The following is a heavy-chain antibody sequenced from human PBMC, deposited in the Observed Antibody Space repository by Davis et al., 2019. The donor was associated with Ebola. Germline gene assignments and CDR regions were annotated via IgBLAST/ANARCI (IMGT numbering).Heavy chain of an antibody. CDR1: GFTFSSYS. V-gene: IGHV3-48*02. Sequence: PGGSLRLSCAASGFTFSSYSMNWVRQAPGKGLEWVSYISSSSSTIYYADSVKGRFTISRDNAKNSLYLQMNSLRDEDTAVYYCARGGADYYYYYGMDVWGQGTTVTVSS. D-gene: IGHD1-26*01. CDR3: ARGGADYYYYYGMDV. J-gene: IGHJ6*02. CDR2: ISSSSSTI.